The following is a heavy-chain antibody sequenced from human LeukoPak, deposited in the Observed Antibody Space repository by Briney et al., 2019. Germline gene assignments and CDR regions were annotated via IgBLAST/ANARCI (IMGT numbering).Heavy chain of an antibody. J-gene: IGHJ4*02. D-gene: IGHD3-16*02. CDR2: INHSGST. CDR3: ARVVKVGYVWGSYPPKYFDY. Sequence: SETLSLTCAVYGGSFSGYYWSWIRQPPGKGLEWIGAINHSGSTNYNPSLKSRVTISVDTSKNQFSLKLSSVTAADTAVYYCARVVKVGYVWGSYPPKYFDYWGQGTLVTVSS. CDR1: GGSFSGYY. V-gene: IGHV4-34*01.